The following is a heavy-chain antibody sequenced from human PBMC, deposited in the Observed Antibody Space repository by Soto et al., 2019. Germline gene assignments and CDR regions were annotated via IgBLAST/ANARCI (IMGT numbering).Heavy chain of an antibody. J-gene: IGHJ5*02. Sequence: SGGSLRLSCAASGFTFTTYAMSWVRQAPGKGPEWVSAISGNGVNTWYADSVKARFTISRDNSTNTLYLQMNSLGVEDRAMYYCTKPRVLEATWGWFDPWGQGTPGTVSP. CDR3: TKPRVLEATWGWFDP. CDR1: GFTFTTYA. D-gene: IGHD7-27*01. CDR2: ISGNGVNT. V-gene: IGHV3-23*01.